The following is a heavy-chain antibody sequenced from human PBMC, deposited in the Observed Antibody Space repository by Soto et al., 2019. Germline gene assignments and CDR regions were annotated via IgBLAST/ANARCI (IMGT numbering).Heavy chain of an antibody. CDR2: TYYRSKWYN. J-gene: IGHJ4*02. D-gene: IGHD3-16*02. V-gene: IGHV6-1*01. CDR3: ARASTDITFGGVIPSFDY. CDR1: GDSVSSNSAA. Sequence: SQTLSLTCAISGDSVSSNSAAWNWIRQSPSRGLEWLGRTYYRSKWYNDYAVSVKSRITINPDTSKNQFSLQLNSVTPEDTAAYYCARASTDITFGGVIPSFDYWGQGTLVTVSS.